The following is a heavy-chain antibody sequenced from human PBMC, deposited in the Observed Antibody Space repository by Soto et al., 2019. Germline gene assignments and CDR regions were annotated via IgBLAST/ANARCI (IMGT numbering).Heavy chain of an antibody. V-gene: IGHV4-4*07. CDR3: AREARETVGDGYWCDP. Sequence: QVQLQESGPGLVKPSETLSLTCSVSGDSFSGYYWSWIRQPAGKGLEWIGRVYTTGNTDYNPSLKRRVTVSVDTSKSQFSLKLSSVTAADTAVYYCAREARETVGDGYWCDPWGQGTLVTVSS. D-gene: IGHD2-21*02. J-gene: IGHJ5*02. CDR2: VYTTGNT. CDR1: GDSFSGYY.